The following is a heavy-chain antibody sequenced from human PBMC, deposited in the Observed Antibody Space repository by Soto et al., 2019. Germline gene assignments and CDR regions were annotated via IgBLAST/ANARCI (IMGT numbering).Heavy chain of an antibody. CDR2: IYYSGST. D-gene: IGHD3-22*01. CDR3: ARVDTYYYDSSGYAFDY. J-gene: IGHJ4*02. V-gene: IGHV4-59*01. CDR1: GGSISSYY. Sequence: SETLSRTCTVSGGSISSYYWIWIRQPPGEGLEWIGYIYYSGSTNYNPSLKSRVTISVDTSKNQFSLKLSSVTAADTAVYYCARVDTYYYDSSGYAFDYWGQGTLVTVSS.